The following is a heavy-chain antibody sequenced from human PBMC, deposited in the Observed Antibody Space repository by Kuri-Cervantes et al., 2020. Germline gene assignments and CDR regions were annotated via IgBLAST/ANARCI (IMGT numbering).Heavy chain of an antibody. D-gene: IGHD1-26*01. CDR3: ARGPRWVRSRYNWFDP. Sequence: GSLRLSCAVYGGSFSGYYWSWIRQPPGRGLEWIGEINHSGSTNYNPSLKSRVTISVDTSKNQFSLKLSSVTAADTAVYYCARGPRWVRSRYNWFDPWGQGTLVTVSS. J-gene: IGHJ5*02. CDR1: GGSFSGYY. V-gene: IGHV4-34*01. CDR2: INHSGST.